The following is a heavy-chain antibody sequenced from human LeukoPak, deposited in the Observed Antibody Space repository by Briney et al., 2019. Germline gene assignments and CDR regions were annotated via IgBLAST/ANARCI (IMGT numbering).Heavy chain of an antibody. D-gene: IGHD3-22*01. CDR1: GFTFSSYW. CDR2: IKQDGSEK. J-gene: IGHJ4*02. V-gene: IGHV3-7*01. Sequence: GGSLRLSCAASGFTFSSYWMSWVRQAPGKGLEWVANIKQDGSEKYYVDSVKGRFTISRDNAKNSLYLQMSSLRAEDTAVYYCARWGGTYYYDSSGYGYWGQGTLVTVSS. CDR3: ARWGGTYYYDSSGYGY.